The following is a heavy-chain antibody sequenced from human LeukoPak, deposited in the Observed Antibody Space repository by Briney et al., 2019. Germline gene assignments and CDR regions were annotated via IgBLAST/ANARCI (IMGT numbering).Heavy chain of an antibody. CDR2: VGISSGNT. D-gene: IGHD2-2*01. CDR3: ARDTKYAFDN. J-gene: IGHJ4*02. Sequence: GGSLRLSCAASGFTFSDYSMNWVRQAPGKGLEWISHVGISSGNTKYADSVRGRFTASGDKAKNSLYLQMNSLRVEDTAVYYCARDTKYAFDNWGQGTLVTVSS. V-gene: IGHV3-48*01. CDR1: GFTFSDYS.